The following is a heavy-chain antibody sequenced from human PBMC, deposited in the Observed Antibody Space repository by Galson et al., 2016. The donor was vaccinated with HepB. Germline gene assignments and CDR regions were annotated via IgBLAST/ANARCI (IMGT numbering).Heavy chain of an antibody. Sequence: SLRLSCAASGFNFSDYSLRWVRQAPGKGLEYVSAISSNGGSTYYADSVKGRFTISRDTSKSTLYLEMSSLRAEDTAVYYCVRSLYCSSARCYARLPEGDYWGQRTLVTVSS. CDR3: VRSLYCSSARCYARLPEGDY. J-gene: IGHJ4*02. D-gene: IGHD2-2*01. V-gene: IGHV3-64D*09. CDR2: ISSNGGST. CDR1: GFNFSDYS.